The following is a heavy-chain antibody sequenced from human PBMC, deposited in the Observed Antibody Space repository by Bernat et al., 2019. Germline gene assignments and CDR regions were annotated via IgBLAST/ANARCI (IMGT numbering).Heavy chain of an antibody. D-gene: IGHD2-15*01. CDR1: GFTFGGYW. CDR2: ISSVGSGT. Sequence: EVQLVESGGGLVQPGGSLRLSCAASGFTFGGYWMHWVRQAPGKGLVWVSRISSVGSGTTYADSVKGRFTISRDNAKNTLYLQMNGLRAEDTAVYYCARDRSGGWIDPWGQGTLVTVSS. CDR3: ARDRSGGWIDP. V-gene: IGHV3-74*01. J-gene: IGHJ5*02.